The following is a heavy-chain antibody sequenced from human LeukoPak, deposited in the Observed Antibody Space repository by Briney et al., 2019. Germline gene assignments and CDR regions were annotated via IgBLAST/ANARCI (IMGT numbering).Heavy chain of an antibody. J-gene: IGHJ2*01. V-gene: IGHV4-59*08. CDR2: IYYSGST. CDR1: GGSISSYY. D-gene: IGHD4-17*01. Sequence: SETLSLTCTVSGGSISSYYWSWIRQPPGKGLEWIGYIYYSGSTNYSPSLKSRVTISVDTSKNQFSLKLSSVTAADTAVYYCARHYGDYVGWYFDLWGRGTLVTVSS. CDR3: ARHYGDYVGWYFDL.